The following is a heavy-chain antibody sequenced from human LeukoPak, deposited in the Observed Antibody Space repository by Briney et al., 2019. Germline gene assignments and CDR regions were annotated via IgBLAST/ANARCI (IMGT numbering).Heavy chain of an antibody. D-gene: IGHD4-17*01. CDR1: GLTFGNAW. CDR2: IKSKTDGGTT. Sequence: GGSLRLSWAASGLTFGNAWMGWVRQAPGKGRKWVGRIKSKTDGGTTDYAAPVKGRFTISRDDSKNTLYLQMNSLKTEDTAVYYCTTDDPRYGADIWGQGTMVTVSS. V-gene: IGHV3-15*01. CDR3: TTDDPRYGADI. J-gene: IGHJ3*02.